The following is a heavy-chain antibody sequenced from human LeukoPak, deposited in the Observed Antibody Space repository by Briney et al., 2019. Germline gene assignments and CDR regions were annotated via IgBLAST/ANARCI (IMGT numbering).Heavy chain of an antibody. CDR2: IWYDGSNK. V-gene: IGHV3-33*08. CDR1: GFTFSSYA. J-gene: IGHJ4*02. Sequence: GGSLRLSCAASGFTFSSYAMSWVRQAPGKGLEWVAVIWYDGSNKYYADSVKGRFTISRDNSKNTLYLQMNSLRAEDTAVYYCARDQGGSYYYWYYWGQGTLVTVSS. CDR3: ARDQGGSYYYWYY. D-gene: IGHD1-26*01.